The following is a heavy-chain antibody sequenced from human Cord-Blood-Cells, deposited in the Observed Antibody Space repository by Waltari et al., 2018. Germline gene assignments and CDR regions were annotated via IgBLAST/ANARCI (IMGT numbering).Heavy chain of an antibody. CDR2: IYYSGST. V-gene: IGHV4-39*01. CDR3: ARVFSGSFDY. D-gene: IGHD1-26*01. J-gene: IGHJ4*02. CDR1: GGSISSSSYY. Sequence: QLQLQESGPGLVKPSETLSLTCTVPGGSISSSSYYWGWIHQPPGKGLEWIGSIYYSGSTYYNPSLKSRVTISVDTSKNQFSLKLSSVTAADTAVYYCARVFSGSFDYWGQGTLVTVSS.